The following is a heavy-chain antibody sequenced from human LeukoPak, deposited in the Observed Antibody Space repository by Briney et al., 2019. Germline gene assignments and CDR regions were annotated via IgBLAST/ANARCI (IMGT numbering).Heavy chain of an antibody. D-gene: IGHD3-10*01. J-gene: IGHJ4*02. CDR2: ISYDGSNK. V-gene: IGHV3-30*18. CDR3: AKETFLPLLWFGELSEGPADY. Sequence: GGSLRLPCAASGFTFSSYGMHWVRQAPGKGLEWVAVISYDGSNKYYADSVKGRFTISRDNSKNTLYLQMNSLRAEDTAVYYCAKETFLPLLWFGELSEGPADYWGQGTLVTVSS. CDR1: GFTFSSYG.